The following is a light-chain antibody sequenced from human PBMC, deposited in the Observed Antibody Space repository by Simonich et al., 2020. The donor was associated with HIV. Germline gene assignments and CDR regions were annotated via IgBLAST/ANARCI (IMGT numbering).Light chain of an antibody. CDR2: KAS. CDR3: QQYNSHFPT. V-gene: IGKV1-5*03. Sequence: DIQMTQSPSTLSASVGDRVTITCRATQSINHWLAWYQQKPGKGPKLLIDKASSLESGVPSIFSGSGSGTEFTLTISSLQPDDFATYYCQQYNSHFPTFGQGTKVEIK. CDR1: QSINHW. J-gene: IGKJ1*01.